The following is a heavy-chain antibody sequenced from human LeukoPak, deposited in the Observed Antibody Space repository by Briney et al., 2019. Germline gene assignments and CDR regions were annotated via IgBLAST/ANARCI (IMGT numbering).Heavy chain of an antibody. V-gene: IGHV3-30*18. CDR3: AKGHLGDTYYYDSSGYRRFDY. CDR1: GFTFSSYG. Sequence: GRSLRLSCAASGFTFSSYGMHWVRQAPGKGLEWVAVISYDGSNKYYADSVKGRFTISRDNSKNTLYLQMNSQRAEDTAVYYCAKGHLGDTYYYDSSGYRRFDYWGQGTLVTVSS. D-gene: IGHD3-22*01. CDR2: ISYDGSNK. J-gene: IGHJ4*02.